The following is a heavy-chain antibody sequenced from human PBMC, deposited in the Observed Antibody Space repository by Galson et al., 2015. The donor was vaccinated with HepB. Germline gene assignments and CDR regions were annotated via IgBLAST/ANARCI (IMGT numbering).Heavy chain of an antibody. J-gene: IGHJ4*02. CDR3: TTDKSYDSSGFSPRDDY. D-gene: IGHD3-22*01. Sequence: SLRLSCAASGFTFSNAWMSWVRQAPGKGLEWVGRIKSKTDGGTTDYAAPVKGRFTISRDDSKNTLNLQMSSLKTEDTAVYYCTTDKSYDSSGFSPRDDYWGQGTLVTVSS. V-gene: IGHV3-15*01. CDR2: IKSKTDGGTT. CDR1: GFTFSNAW.